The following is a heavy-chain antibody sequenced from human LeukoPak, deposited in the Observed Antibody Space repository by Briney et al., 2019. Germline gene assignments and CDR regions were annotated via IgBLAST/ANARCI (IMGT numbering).Heavy chain of an antibody. Sequence: PGGSLRLSCAASGFTFSSYAMSWVRQAPGKGLEWVSAISGSGGSTYYADSVKGRFTISRDNAKNSLYLQMNSLRAEDTAVYYCARRAGAYSHPYDYWGQGTLVTVSS. CDR1: GFTFSSYA. J-gene: IGHJ4*02. CDR2: ISGSGGST. CDR3: ARRAGAYSHPYDY. D-gene: IGHD4/OR15-4a*01. V-gene: IGHV3-23*01.